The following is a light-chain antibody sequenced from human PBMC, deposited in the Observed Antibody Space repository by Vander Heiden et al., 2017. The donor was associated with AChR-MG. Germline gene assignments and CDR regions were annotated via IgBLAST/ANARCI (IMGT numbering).Light chain of an antibody. J-gene: IGLJ2*01. Sequence: QSVLTQPPSVSAAPGQKVTISCSGSSSNIGNNYVSWYQQLPGAAPTLLIYDNDRRPSGIPDRFSASKSGASATLGITGLQTGDEADYYCGTWDTSLPLFGGGTKLTVL. CDR1: SSNIGNNY. CDR2: DND. V-gene: IGLV1-51*01. CDR3: GTWDTSLPL.